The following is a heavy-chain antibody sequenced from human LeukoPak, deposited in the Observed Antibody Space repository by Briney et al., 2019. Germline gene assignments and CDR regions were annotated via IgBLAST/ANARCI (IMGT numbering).Heavy chain of an antibody. J-gene: IGHJ4*02. V-gene: IGHV4-31*03. Sequence: PSETLSPTCTVSGGSISSGGYYWSWIRQHPGKGLEWIGYTYYSGSTYYNPSLKSRVTISVDTSKNQFSLKLSSVTAADTAVYYCARVTYYYDSSGYSPVDYWGQGTLVTVSS. CDR1: GGSISSGGYY. CDR2: TYYSGST. D-gene: IGHD3-22*01. CDR3: ARVTYYYDSSGYSPVDY.